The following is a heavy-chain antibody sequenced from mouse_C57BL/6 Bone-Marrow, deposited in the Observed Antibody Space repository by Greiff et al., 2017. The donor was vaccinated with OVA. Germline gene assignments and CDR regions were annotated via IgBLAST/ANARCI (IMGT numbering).Heavy chain of an antibody. CDR3: ARTTVGFDD. CDR1: GFTFTDYY. D-gene: IGHD1-3*01. CDR2: IRNKANGYTT. J-gene: IGHJ2*01. V-gene: IGHV7-3*01. Sequence: DVMLVESGGGLVQPGGSLSLSCAASGFTFTDYYMSWVRQPPGKALEWLGFIRNKANGYTTEYSASVKGRFTISRDNPQSILYLQMNALRAEDSATYYCARTTVGFDDWGQGTTLTVSS.